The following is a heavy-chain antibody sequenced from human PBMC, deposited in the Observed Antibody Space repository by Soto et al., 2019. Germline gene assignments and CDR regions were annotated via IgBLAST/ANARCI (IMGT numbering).Heavy chain of an antibody. J-gene: IGHJ4*02. CDR2: IYYSGST. CDR3: ARHVRGEGLLQNHFDY. CDR1: GGSISSSSYY. Sequence: PSETLSLTCTVSGGSISSSSYYWGRIRQPPGKGLEWIGSIYYSGSTYYNPSLKSRVTISVDTSKNQFSLKLSSVTAADTAVYYCARHVRGEGLLQNHFDYWGQGTLVTVSS. D-gene: IGHD3-3*01. V-gene: IGHV4-39*01.